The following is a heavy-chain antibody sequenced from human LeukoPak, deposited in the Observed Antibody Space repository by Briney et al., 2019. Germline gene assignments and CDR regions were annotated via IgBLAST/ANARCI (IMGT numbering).Heavy chain of an antibody. D-gene: IGHD3-22*01. CDR2: ISSSGSTI. CDR1: GFTFSDYY. Sequence: GGSLRLSCAASGFTFSDYYMSWIRQAPGKGLEWVSYISSSGSTIYYADSVKGRFTISRDNAKNSLYLQMNSLRAEDTAVYYCARGPLYDSSGYYYWYFDLWGRGTLVTVSS. J-gene: IGHJ2*01. V-gene: IGHV3-11*04. CDR3: ARGPLYDSSGYYYWYFDL.